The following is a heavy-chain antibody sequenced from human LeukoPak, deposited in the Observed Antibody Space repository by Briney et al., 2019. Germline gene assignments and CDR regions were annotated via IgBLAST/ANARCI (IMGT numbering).Heavy chain of an antibody. Sequence: ISGSCGSTDYADSGKCRFTISRDNSKHTLYLQMNSLRAEDTAVYYCAKHPITMVRGVLDYWGQGTLVTVSS. J-gene: IGHJ4*02. V-gene: IGHV3-23*01. D-gene: IGHD3-10*01. CDR3: AKHPITMVRGVLDY. CDR2: ISGSCGST.